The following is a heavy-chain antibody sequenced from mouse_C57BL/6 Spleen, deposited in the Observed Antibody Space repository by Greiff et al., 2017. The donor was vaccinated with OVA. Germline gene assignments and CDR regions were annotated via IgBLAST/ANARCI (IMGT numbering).Heavy chain of an antibody. Sequence: QVQLQQPGAELVKPGASVKLSCKASGYTFTSYWMQWVKQRPGQGLEWIGEIDPSDSYTNYNQKFKGKATLTVDTSSSTAYMQLSSLTSEDSAVYYCARRCSNYAMDYWGQGTSVTVSS. CDR2: IDPSDSYT. J-gene: IGHJ4*01. V-gene: IGHV1-50*01. CDR1: GYTFTSYW. D-gene: IGHD1-1*01. CDR3: ARRCSNYAMDY.